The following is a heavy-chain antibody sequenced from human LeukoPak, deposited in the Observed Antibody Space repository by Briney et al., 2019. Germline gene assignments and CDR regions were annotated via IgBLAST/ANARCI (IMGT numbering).Heavy chain of an antibody. CDR3: ASPQGPADAFDI. V-gene: IGHV1-2*02. Sequence: ASVKVSCKASGYAFTGYYLHWVRQAPGQGLEWMGWMNPNSRGTSHAQKFQGRVTMTSDTSISTAYMELSSLRSDDTAVYYCASPQGPADAFDIWGEGTMVSVSS. J-gene: IGHJ3*02. CDR2: MNPNSRGT. CDR1: GYAFTGYY.